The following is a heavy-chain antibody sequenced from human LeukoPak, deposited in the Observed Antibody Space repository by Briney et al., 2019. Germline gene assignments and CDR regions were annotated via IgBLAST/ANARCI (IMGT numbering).Heavy chain of an antibody. J-gene: IGHJ3*02. CDR2: IYYSGST. CDR3: ARPYCSSTSCYYPTAFDI. Sequence: PSETLSLTCTVSGGSISSSSYYWGWIRQPPGKGLEWIGSIYYSGSTYYNPSLKSRATISVDTSNNQYSLKLSSVTAADTAVYYCARPYCSSTSCYYPTAFDIWGQGTMVTVSS. V-gene: IGHV4-39*01. CDR1: GGSISSSSYY. D-gene: IGHD2-2*01.